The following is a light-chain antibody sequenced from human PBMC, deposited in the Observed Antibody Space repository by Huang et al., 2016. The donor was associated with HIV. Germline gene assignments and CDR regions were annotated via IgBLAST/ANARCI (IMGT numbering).Light chain of an antibody. CDR3: QQYGRSPLT. V-gene: IGKV3-20*01. CDR2: GAS. J-gene: IGKJ4*01. CDR1: QSVSSNY. Sequence: DIVLTQSPGTLSLSPGERVTLSCRASQSVSSNYLAWYQQKPCQAPSLLIYGASSRATVIPDMFSGSGSGTDFTLTISRLEPEDFAVYYCQQYGRSPLTFGGGTKVEI.